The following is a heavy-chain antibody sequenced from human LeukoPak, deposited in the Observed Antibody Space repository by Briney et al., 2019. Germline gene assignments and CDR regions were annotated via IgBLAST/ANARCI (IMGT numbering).Heavy chain of an antibody. Sequence: GGSLRLSCAASGFTFSSYSMNWVRQAPWKGLEWVSSISSSSSYIYYADSVKGRFTISRDNAKNSLYLQMNSLRAEDTAVYYCARGHEYYYMDVWGKGTTVTVSS. CDR1: GFTFSSYS. CDR3: ARGHEYYYMDV. V-gene: IGHV3-21*01. CDR2: ISSSSSYI. J-gene: IGHJ6*03.